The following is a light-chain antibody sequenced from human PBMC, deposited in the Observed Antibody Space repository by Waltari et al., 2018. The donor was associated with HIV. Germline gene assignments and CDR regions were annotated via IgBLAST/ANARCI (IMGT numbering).Light chain of an antibody. Sequence: QSVLTQSPSTSASPGQRVPISCSGTSANIGHNFVSSYQRLPGTAPKLLIFRNNQRPSGVPDRFSGSKSDTSASLVISVLRSEDEAEYFCAVWDGSLSAWLFGGGTKVAVL. CDR2: RNN. CDR1: SANIGHNF. J-gene: IGLJ3*02. CDR3: AVWDGSLSAWL. V-gene: IGLV1-47*01.